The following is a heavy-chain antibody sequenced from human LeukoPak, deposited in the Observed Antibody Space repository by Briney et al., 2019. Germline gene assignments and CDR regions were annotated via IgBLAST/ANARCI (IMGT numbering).Heavy chain of an antibody. CDR2: ISGSGSTI. D-gene: IGHD2-2*01. CDR3: ARDRGYCSSTSCYGHAFDI. J-gene: IGHJ3*02. CDR1: GFTFSNYE. Sequence: PGGSLRLSCAASGFTFSNYEMNWVRQAPGKGREWVSYISGSGSTIYYADSVKGRFTISRDNAKNSLYLQMNSLRVEDTAVYYCARDRGYCSSTSCYGHAFDIWGQGTMVTVSS. V-gene: IGHV3-48*03.